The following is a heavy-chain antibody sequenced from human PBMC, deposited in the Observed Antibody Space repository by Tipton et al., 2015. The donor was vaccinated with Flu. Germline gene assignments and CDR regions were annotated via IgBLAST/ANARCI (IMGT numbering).Heavy chain of an antibody. Sequence: LRLSCTVSGGSISSSSYYWGWIRQPPGKGLEWIGSIYYSGSTYYNPSLKSRVTISVDTSKNQFSLKLSSVTAADTAVYYCARDRYDILTGSFSWFDPWGQGTLVTVSS. CDR2: IYYSGST. V-gene: IGHV4-39*07. D-gene: IGHD3-9*01. CDR1: GGSISSSSYY. J-gene: IGHJ5*02. CDR3: ARDRYDILTGSFSWFDP.